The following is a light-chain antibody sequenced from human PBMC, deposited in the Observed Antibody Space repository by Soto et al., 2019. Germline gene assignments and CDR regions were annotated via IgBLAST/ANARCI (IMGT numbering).Light chain of an antibody. J-gene: IGKJ2*01. V-gene: IGKV4-1*01. CDR2: WAS. CDR3: QQYYSLPYT. Sequence: DIVLTQSPDSLAVSLGERATFNCRSSQTVLNNSNRKDFLAWYQHKPGQPPKLLFYWASTREFGVPARFSGSGSGTDFTLTISGLQAEDVRVYYCQQYYSLPYTFGQGTKVEI. CDR1: QTVLNNSNRKDF.